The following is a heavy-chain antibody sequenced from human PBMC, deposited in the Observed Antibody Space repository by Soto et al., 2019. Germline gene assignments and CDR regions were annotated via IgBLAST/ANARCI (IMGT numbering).Heavy chain of an antibody. CDR1: GGSISSGGYY. CDR2: IHYSVST. V-gene: IGHV4-31*03. CDR3: ARSFGVAAAAPFDY. D-gene: IGHD6-13*01. Sequence: QVQLQESGPGLVKPSQTLSLTCTVSGGSISSGGYYWSWIRQHPGKGREWIGYIHYSVSTYYNPSLKSRFTIPVDTSKNQSSLKLSSVTAADTAVYYCARSFGVAAAAPFDYWGQGTLVTVSS. J-gene: IGHJ4*02.